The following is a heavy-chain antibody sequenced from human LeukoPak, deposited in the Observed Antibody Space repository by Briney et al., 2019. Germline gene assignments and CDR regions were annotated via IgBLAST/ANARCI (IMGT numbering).Heavy chain of an antibody. Sequence: SETLSLTCTVSAGSISHYFWSWIRQPPGKGLEWIAYIPYSGSTNYNPSLKSRVTISIDTSKNQFSLKLSSVTAADTAVYYCAREGTGMTAFDIWGQGTMVTVSS. CDR2: IPYSGST. J-gene: IGHJ3*02. D-gene: IGHD1-14*01. CDR3: AREGTGMTAFDI. V-gene: IGHV4-59*01. CDR1: AGSISHYF.